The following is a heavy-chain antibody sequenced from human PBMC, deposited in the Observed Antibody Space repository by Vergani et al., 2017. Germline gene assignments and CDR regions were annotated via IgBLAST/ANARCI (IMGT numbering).Heavy chain of an antibody. Sequence: EVQLVESGGGLVKPGGSLRLSCADSGFTFSSYSMNCVRQAPGKGLEWVSSISSSCSYIYYADSVKVRFTISRDNAKNSLYLQMNSLRAEDTAVYYCARSLTIFGVSTDAFDIWGQGTMVTVSS. CDR3: ARSLTIFGVSTDAFDI. V-gene: IGHV3-21*01. D-gene: IGHD3-3*01. CDR2: ISSSCSYI. J-gene: IGHJ3*02. CDR1: GFTFSSYS.